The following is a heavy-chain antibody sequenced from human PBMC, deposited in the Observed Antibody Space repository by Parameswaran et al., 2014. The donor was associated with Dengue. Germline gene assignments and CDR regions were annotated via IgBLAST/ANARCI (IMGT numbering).Heavy chain of an antibody. J-gene: IGHJ4*02. CDR3: ARDIGDYGFDY. D-gene: IGHD4-17*01. Sequence: KWIRQSPSRGLEWLGRTYYRSKWYNDYAVSVKSRITINPDTSKNQFSLQLNSVTPEDTAVYYCARDIGDYGFDYWGQGTLVTVS. CDR2: TYYRSKWYN. V-gene: IGHV6-1*01.